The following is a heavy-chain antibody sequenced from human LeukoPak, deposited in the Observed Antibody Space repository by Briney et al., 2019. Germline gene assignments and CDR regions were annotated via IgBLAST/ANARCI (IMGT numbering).Heavy chain of an antibody. CDR1: GGSTSSYY. D-gene: IGHD6-19*01. J-gene: IGHJ4*02. CDR3: ARDLGWRFFDY. V-gene: IGHV4-4*07. CDR2: IYTSGST. Sequence: SETLSLTCTVSGGSTSSYYWSWIRQPAGKGLEWIGRIYTSGSTNYNPSLKSRVTISVDTSKNQFSLNLSSVTAADTAVYYCARDLGWRFFDYWGQGTLVTVSS.